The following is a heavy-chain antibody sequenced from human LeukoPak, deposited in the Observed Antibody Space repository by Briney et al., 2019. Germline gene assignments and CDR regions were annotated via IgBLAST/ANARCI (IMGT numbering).Heavy chain of an antibody. V-gene: IGHV3-21*01. J-gene: IGHJ4*02. CDR2: ISSSSSYI. CDR3: AREIGYCSSTSCYTEGFFDY. Sequence: GGSLRLSCAASGFTFSSYSMNWVRQAPGKGLEWVSSISSSSSYIYYADSVKGRFTISRDNAKNSLYLQMNSLRAEDTAVYYCAREIGYCSSTSCYTEGFFDYWDQGTLVTVSS. CDR1: GFTFSSYS. D-gene: IGHD2-2*02.